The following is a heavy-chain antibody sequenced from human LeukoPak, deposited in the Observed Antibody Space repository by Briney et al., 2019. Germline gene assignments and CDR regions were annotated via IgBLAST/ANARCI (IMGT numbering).Heavy chain of an antibody. CDR1: GGTFSSYA. V-gene: IGHV1-69*04. J-gene: IGHJ4*02. CDR3: GAGTGSTGVDY. CDR2: IIPILGIA. D-gene: IGHD6-13*01. Sequence: SVKVSCKASGGTFSSYAISWVRQAPGQGLEWMGRIIPILGIANYAQKFQGRVTITADKSTSTAYMELSSLRSEDTAVYYCGAGTGSTGVDYWGQGTLVTVSS.